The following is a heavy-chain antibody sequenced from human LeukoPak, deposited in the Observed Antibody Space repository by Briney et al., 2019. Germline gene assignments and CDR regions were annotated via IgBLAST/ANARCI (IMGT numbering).Heavy chain of an antibody. CDR2: TYYRSKWYN. CDR3: AREPGHYYGSGSLDY. D-gene: IGHD3-10*01. Sequence: PSQTLSLTCAISGDSVSSNSAAWHWIRQSPSKGLEWLGRTYYRSKWYNDYAVSVKSRITINPDTSKHQFSLQLNSVTPEDTAVYYCAREPGHYYGSGSLDYWGQGTLVTVSS. CDR1: GDSVSSNSAA. J-gene: IGHJ4*02. V-gene: IGHV6-1*01.